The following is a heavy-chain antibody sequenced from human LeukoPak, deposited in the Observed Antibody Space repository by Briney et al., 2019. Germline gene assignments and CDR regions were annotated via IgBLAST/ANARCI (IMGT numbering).Heavy chain of an antibody. V-gene: IGHV3-7*01. CDR1: GFTFSSYG. CDR3: ARERSYYDSSRDAFDI. Sequence: GGSLRLSCAASGFTFSSYGMHWVRQAPGKGLEWVANIKQDGSEKYYVDSVKGRFTISRDNAKNSLYLQMNSLRAEDTAVYYCARERSYYDSSRDAFDIWGQGTMVTVSS. D-gene: IGHD3-22*01. CDR2: IKQDGSEK. J-gene: IGHJ3*02.